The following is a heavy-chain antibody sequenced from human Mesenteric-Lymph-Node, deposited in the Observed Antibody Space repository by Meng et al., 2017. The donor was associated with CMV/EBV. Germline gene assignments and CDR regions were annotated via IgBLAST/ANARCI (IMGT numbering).Heavy chain of an antibody. CDR2: INHSGST. D-gene: IGHD3-9*01. Sequence: QGQLHQWGGGLLKPSETLFVTCAVYGGSFSGYYWNWIRQSPEKGLEWIGEINHSGSTTYNPSFTSRIIISVDTSTNQISLNMSSVTAADTAVYYCARGSSYDILTGYFDYWGQGALVTVSS. V-gene: IGHV4-34*01. J-gene: IGHJ4*02. CDR3: ARGSSYDILTGYFDY. CDR1: GGSFSGYY.